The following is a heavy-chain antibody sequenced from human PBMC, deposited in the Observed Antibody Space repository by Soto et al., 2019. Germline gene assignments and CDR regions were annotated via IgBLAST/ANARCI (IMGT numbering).Heavy chain of an antibody. CDR3: ARGYGGPIGWFDP. D-gene: IGHD3-16*01. CDR2: IIPKFGTT. V-gene: IGHV1-69*13. CDR1: GYTFTSYG. Sequence: SVKVSCKASGYTFTSYGISWVRQAPGQGLEWMGGIIPKFGTTNYAQKFRGRVTITADESTNTAYMELNYLRSEDTAVYYCARGYGGPIGWFDPWGQGTLVTGSS. J-gene: IGHJ5*02.